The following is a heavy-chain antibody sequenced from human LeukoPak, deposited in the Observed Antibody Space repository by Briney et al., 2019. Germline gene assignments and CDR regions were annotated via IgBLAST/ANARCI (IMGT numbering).Heavy chain of an antibody. CDR3: AKVLMGQGERGNYHITLYYFDY. D-gene: IGHD1-1*01. CDR2: ISGSGGST. J-gene: IGHJ4*02. V-gene: IGHV3-23*01. CDR1: GFAFNNFA. Sequence: GGSLRLSCAASGFAFNNFAMNWVRQAPGKGLEWVSGISGSGGSTDHGDSVKGRFTISRDNSKNTLYLQMNSLRAEDTAVYYCAKVLMGQGERGNYHITLYYFDYWGQGTLVTVSS.